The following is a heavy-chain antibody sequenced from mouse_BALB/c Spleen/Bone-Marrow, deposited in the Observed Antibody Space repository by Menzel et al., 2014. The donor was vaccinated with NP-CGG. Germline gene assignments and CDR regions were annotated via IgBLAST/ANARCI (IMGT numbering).Heavy chain of an antibody. Sequence: EVKVVESGGGLVQPGGSLRLSCATSGFTFTDYYMSWVRRPPGKALEWLGFIRNKANGYTTEYSASVKGRFTISRDNSQSILYLQMNTLRAEDSATYYCAREIINDYHWYFDVWGAGTTVTVSS. CDR2: IRNKANGYTT. J-gene: IGHJ1*01. D-gene: IGHD2-4*01. CDR1: GFTFTDYY. CDR3: AREIINDYHWYFDV. V-gene: IGHV7-3*02.